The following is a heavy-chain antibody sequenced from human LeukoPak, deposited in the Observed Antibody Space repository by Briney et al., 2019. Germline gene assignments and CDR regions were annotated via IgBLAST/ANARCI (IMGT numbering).Heavy chain of an antibody. CDR2: ISSSGSGT. CDR1: GFTFKNSA. D-gene: IGHD1-26*01. J-gene: IGHJ5*02. V-gene: IGHV3-23*01. Sequence: GGSLRLACTASGFTFKNSALSWLRQARGKGREWVSSISSSGSGTYYAESVQGRFSVSRDNSNNTLYLQMSGLRADDTAVYFCAKDPQASRWFDRWGQGTLVTVSS. CDR3: AKDPQASRWFDR.